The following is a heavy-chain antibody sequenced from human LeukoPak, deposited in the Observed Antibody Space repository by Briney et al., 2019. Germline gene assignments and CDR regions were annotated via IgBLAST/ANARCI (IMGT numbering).Heavy chain of an antibody. D-gene: IGHD6-13*01. J-gene: IGHJ4*02. V-gene: IGHV4-39*01. CDR2: IYYSGST. Sequence: SETLSLTCTVSGGSISSSSYYWGWIRQPPGKGLEWIGSIYYSGSTYYNPSLKSRVTISVDTSKNQFSLKLSSVTAADTAVYYCARRYSSSWDPFDYWGQGTLVTVSS. CDR1: GGSISSSSYY. CDR3: ARRYSSSWDPFDY.